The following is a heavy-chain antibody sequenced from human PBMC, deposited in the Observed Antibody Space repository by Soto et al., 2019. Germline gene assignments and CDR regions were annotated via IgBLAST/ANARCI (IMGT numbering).Heavy chain of an antibody. V-gene: IGHV4-4*02. CDR1: GGSISSSNW. J-gene: IGHJ2*01. CDR3: ARLLRIAVAGTPRWYFDL. Sequence: SETLSLTCAVSGGSISSSNWWSWVRQPPGKGLEWIGEIYHSGSTNYNPSLKSRVTISVDKSKNQFPLKLSSVTAADTAVYYCARLLRIAVAGTPRWYFDLWGRGTLVTVSS. D-gene: IGHD6-19*01. CDR2: IYHSGST.